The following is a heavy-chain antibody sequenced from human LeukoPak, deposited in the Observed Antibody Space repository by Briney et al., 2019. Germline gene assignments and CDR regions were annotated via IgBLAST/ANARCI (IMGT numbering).Heavy chain of an antibody. Sequence: LETLSLTCTVSGGSISSSSYYWGWIRQPPGKGLEWIGSIYYSGSTYYNPSLKNRVTMSVDTSKNQFSLKLNSVAAADTAVYYCARDQSARPRWFDLWGQGALVTVSS. CDR1: GGSISSSSYY. CDR2: IYYSGST. D-gene: IGHD6-6*01. V-gene: IGHV4-39*07. CDR3: ARDQSARPRWFDL. J-gene: IGHJ5*02.